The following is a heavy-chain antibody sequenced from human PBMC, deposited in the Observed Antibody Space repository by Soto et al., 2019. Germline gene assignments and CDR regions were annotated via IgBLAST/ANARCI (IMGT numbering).Heavy chain of an antibody. V-gene: IGHV4-59*01. CDR3: TRDGDGRMTTNPYYYYGMDV. CDR2: IYYSGGA. Sequence: SETLSLTCTVSGGSISSYYWSWIRQPPGKGLEWIGYIYYSGGAKYNPSVKRRVSISVDTSKNQFSLNLSSVTAADTAVYYCTRDGDGRMTTNPYYYYGMDVWGPGITVTVSS. D-gene: IGHD2-21*02. J-gene: IGHJ6*02. CDR1: GGSISSYY.